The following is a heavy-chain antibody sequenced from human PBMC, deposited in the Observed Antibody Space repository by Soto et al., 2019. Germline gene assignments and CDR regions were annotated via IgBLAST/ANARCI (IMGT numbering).Heavy chain of an antibody. D-gene: IGHD3-10*01. Sequence: SQTLSLTCAISGDSVSINSAAWNWIRQSPSRGLEWLGRTYYRSKWYNDYAVSVKSRITINPDTSKNQFSLQLNSVTPEDTAVYYCAREKSAYYGSGDYYYMDVWGKGTTVTV. CDR3: AREKSAYYGSGDYYYMDV. J-gene: IGHJ6*03. CDR1: GDSVSINSAA. CDR2: TYYRSKWYN. V-gene: IGHV6-1*01.